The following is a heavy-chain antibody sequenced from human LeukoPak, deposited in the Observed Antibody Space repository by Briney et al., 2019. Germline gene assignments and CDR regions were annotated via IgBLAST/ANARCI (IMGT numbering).Heavy chain of an antibody. V-gene: IGHV3-23*01. Sequence: GGSLRLSCAASGFTFSSYAMSWVRQVPGKGLEWVSAISGSGGSTYYADSVKGRFTISRDNSKNTLYLQMNSLRAEDTAVYYCANLGVLRFLEWLSQSDVWGKGTTVTVSS. CDR1: GFTFSSYA. D-gene: IGHD3-3*01. J-gene: IGHJ6*04. CDR3: ANLGVLRFLEWLSQSDV. CDR2: ISGSGGST.